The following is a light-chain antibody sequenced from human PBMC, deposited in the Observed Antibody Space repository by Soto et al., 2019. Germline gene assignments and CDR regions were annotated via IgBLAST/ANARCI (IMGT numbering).Light chain of an antibody. CDR3: QQYKKWPPWT. J-gene: IGKJ1*01. V-gene: IGKV3-15*01. CDR2: GAS. Sequence: EILMTQAPANLSLSPGKRAMLSCRASEYVNNNLAWYQQKPGQAPRLLIFGASTRATDTPARFSGSGSGTEFTLTISSLQSADSAVYYCQQYKKWPPWTFGQGTKVDIK. CDR1: EYVNNN.